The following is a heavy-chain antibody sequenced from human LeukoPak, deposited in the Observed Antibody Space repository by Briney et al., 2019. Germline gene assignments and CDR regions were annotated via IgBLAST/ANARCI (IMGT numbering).Heavy chain of an antibody. CDR2: IYYSGST. V-gene: IGHV4-59*01. CDR1: GGSISSYY. Sequence: SETLSLTCTVSGGSISSYYWSWIRQPPGKGLEWIGYIYYSGSTNYNPSLKSRVTISVDTSKNQFSLKLSSVTAADTAVYYCARGRDGYNIGGFYFDYWGQGTLVTVSS. CDR3: ARGRDGYNIGGFYFDY. J-gene: IGHJ4*02. D-gene: IGHD5-24*01.